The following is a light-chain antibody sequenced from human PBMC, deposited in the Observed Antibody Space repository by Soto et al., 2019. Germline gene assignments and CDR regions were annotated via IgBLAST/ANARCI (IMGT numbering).Light chain of an antibody. Sequence: QSVLTQPPSASGTPGQRVTISCSGSSSNIGSNTVNWYQQLPGTAPKLLIYSNNKPPSGVPDRFSGSKSGTSASLAISGLQYEEEADYYCAAWDDSMNGPEFGGGTKLTVL. V-gene: IGLV1-44*01. CDR1: SSNIGSNT. J-gene: IGLJ2*01. CDR3: AAWDDSMNGPE. CDR2: SNN.